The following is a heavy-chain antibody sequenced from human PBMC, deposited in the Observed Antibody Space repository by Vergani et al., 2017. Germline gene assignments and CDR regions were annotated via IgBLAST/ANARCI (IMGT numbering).Heavy chain of an antibody. CDR1: GYSISSGYY. Sequence: QVQLQESGPGLVKPSETLSLTCTVSGYSISSGYYWGWIRQPPGKGLEWIGSIYHSGSTYYNPSLKSRVTISVATSKNQFSLKLSSVTAADTAVYYCAIYDILTGYYKGYYFDYWGQGTLVTVSS. CDR3: AIYDILTGYYKGYYFDY. V-gene: IGHV4-38-2*02. D-gene: IGHD3-9*01. J-gene: IGHJ4*02. CDR2: IYHSGST.